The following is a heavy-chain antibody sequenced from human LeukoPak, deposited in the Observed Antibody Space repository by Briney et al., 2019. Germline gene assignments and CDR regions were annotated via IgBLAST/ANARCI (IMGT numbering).Heavy chain of an antibody. Sequence: PSETLSLTCAVYGGSFSGYYWSWIRQPRGKGLEWIGEINHSGSTNYNPSLKSRVTISVDTSKNQFSLKLSSVTAADTAVYYCARAWAWSYGVFAFFDYWGQGTLVTVSS. CDR1: GGSFSGYY. D-gene: IGHD1-26*01. CDR3: ARAWAWSYGVFAFFDY. CDR2: INHSGST. J-gene: IGHJ4*02. V-gene: IGHV4-34*01.